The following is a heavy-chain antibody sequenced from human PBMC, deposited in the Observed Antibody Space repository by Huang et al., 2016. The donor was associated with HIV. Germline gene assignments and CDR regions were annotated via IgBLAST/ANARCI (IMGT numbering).Heavy chain of an antibody. V-gene: IGHV3-23*01. D-gene: IGHD6-13*01. Sequence: EVQLLESGGGLVQPGGSLRLSCAASGFTFSSYAMSWVRQAAGKGLVGVSSITGRGSSSYYADSVKCRFTISRDNSKNTLYLQMNSLRAEDTAIYYCAKADSGAAAGSLVDYWGQGTLVTVSS. CDR1: GFTFSSYA. CDR2: ITGRGSSS. CDR3: AKADSGAAAGSLVDY. J-gene: IGHJ4*02.